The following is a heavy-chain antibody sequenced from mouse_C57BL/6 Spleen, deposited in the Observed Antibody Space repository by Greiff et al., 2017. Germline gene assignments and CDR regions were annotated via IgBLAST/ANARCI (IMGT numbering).Heavy chain of an antibody. CDR1: GYTFTDYY. CDR2: INPNNGGT. Sequence: VQLKQSGPELVKPGASVKISCKASGYTFTDYYMNWVKQSHGKSLEWIGDINPNNGGTSYNQKFKGKATLTVDKASSTAYLELRSLTSEDSAVYYCARKGGTKGYYFDYWGQGTTLTVSS. CDR3: ARKGGTKGYYFDY. V-gene: IGHV1-26*01. D-gene: IGHD3-3*01. J-gene: IGHJ2*01.